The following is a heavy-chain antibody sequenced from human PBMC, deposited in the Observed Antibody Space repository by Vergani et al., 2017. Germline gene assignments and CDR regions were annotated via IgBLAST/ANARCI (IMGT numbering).Heavy chain of an antibody. CDR1: GFTFSSYA. J-gene: IGHJ6*02. CDR2: ISGSGGST. D-gene: IGHD3-3*01. CDR3: AKDYDFWSGYDYGMDV. V-gene: IGHV3-23*01. Sequence: EVRLLESGGGLVQPGGSLRLSCAASGFTFSSYAMSWVRQAPGKGLEWVSAISGSGGSTYYADAVKGRFTISRDNSKNTLYLQMNSLRAEDTAVYYCAKDYDFWSGYDYGMDVWGQGTTVTVSS.